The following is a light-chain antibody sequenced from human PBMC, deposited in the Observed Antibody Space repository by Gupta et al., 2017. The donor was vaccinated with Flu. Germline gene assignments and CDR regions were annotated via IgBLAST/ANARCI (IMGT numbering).Light chain of an antibody. CDR1: QNINSY. CDR3: QHDNNYPYT. CDR2: LAS. V-gene: IGKV1-5*03. Sequence: DIHMTQSPSTLSASIGDRVTITCRASQNINSYLAWYQQKPGRAPKLLIYLASTVESGVPSRFSGSGFGTEFTLTISGLQSDDFGTYYCQHDNNYPYTFGQGTKLEIK. J-gene: IGKJ2*01.